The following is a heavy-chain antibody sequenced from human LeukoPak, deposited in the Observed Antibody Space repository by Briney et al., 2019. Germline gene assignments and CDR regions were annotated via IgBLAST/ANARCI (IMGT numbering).Heavy chain of an antibody. J-gene: IGHJ4*02. CDR1: GFSFSCYY. V-gene: IGHV3-7*01. CDR2: INPDGSER. Sequence: QAGGSLRLSCAASGFSFSCYYMSWVRQAPGKGLEWVALINPDGSERYYVDSVKGRFTISRDNARNSLYLQMDSLRAEDTAVYYCARDLGELSSEWGQGTLVTVSS. CDR3: ARDLGELSSE. D-gene: IGHD3-10*01.